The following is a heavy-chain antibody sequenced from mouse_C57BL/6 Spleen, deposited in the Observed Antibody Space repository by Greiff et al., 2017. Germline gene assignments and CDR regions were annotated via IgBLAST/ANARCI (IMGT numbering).Heavy chain of an antibody. CDR2: FYPISGSP. D-gene: IGHD1-1*01. CDR1: GFTFTSYC. CDR3: ARSDYYCSSDDYFDY. Sequence: QVQLQQSGAELVKPGASVKLSCKASGFTFTSYCIHWVKQRPGQGLEWLGMFYPISGSPNYNDNFKSKATLTEDKSTSTVYMQISSLTSEDSAVYYCARSDYYCSSDDYFDYWGQGTTLTVSA. V-gene: IGHV1-64*01. J-gene: IGHJ2*01.